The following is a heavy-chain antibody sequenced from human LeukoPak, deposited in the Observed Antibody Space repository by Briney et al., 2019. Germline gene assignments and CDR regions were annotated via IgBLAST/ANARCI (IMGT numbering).Heavy chain of an antibody. Sequence: SETLSLTCTVSGGSISSSSYYWGWIRQPPGKGLEWIGSIYYSGSTYYNPSLKSRVTISVDTSKNQFSLKLSSVTAADTAVYYCAGGGYNGFEYVDIWGQGTMVTVSS. J-gene: IGHJ3*02. D-gene: IGHD5-24*01. CDR1: GGSISSSSYY. V-gene: IGHV4-39*07. CDR2: IYYSGST. CDR3: AGGGYNGFEYVDI.